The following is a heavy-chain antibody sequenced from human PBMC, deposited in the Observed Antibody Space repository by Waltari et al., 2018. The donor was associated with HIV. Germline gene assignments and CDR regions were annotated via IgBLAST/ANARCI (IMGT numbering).Heavy chain of an antibody. V-gene: IGHV1-18*01. CDR3: ARRGGDWFSETHYYSGMDV. CDR1: GYSFSSYG. CDR2: IFVFDGNT. J-gene: IGHJ6*02. D-gene: IGHD3-3*01. Sequence: VHLVQSAIEVTQPGASVKVACKPSGYSFSSYGISWVRQAPGRGLEWMACIFVFDGNTKFARKFEDRVRLTTYTSTSTGYLEVRNVTYDDTAIYYCARRGGDWFSETHYYSGMDVWGQGTTVIVAS.